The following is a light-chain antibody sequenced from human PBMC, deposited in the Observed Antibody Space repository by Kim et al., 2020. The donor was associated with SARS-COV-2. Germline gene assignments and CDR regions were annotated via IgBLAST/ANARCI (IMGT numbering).Light chain of an antibody. CDR3: QQYNNWPYT. J-gene: IGKJ2*01. Sequence: SGSPAERATLSCRASQSVSSNLAWYQQKPGRSPSLLIYGASTRATGIPSRFSGSGSGTEFTLTISSLQSEDFAVYSCQQYNNWPYTFGQGTKLEI. CDR1: QSVSSN. CDR2: GAS. V-gene: IGKV3-15*01.